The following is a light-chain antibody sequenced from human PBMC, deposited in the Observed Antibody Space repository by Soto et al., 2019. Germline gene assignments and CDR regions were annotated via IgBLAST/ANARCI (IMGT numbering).Light chain of an antibody. CDR1: SSDVGGYNY. CDR2: DVS. J-gene: IGLJ2*01. V-gene: IGLV2-14*01. Sequence: QSALTQPASVSGSPGQSITISCTGTSSDVGGYNYVSWYQQHPGKAPKLMIYDVSNRPSGVSNRFSGSKSGNPASLTISGIQAEDEADYYCSSYTSSSTPVVFGGGTKVTVL. CDR3: SSYTSSSTPVV.